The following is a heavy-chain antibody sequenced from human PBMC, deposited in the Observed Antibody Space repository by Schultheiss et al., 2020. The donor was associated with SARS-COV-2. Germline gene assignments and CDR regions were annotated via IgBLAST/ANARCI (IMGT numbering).Heavy chain of an antibody. CDR3: AKDRFVSGSGSESDY. D-gene: IGHD3-10*01. Sequence: GGSLRLSCAASGFTFNKYWMTWVRQAPGKGLEWVSAISGSGGSTYYADSVKGRFTISRDNAKNTLYLQMNSLRAEDTAVYYCAKDRFVSGSGSESDYWGQGTLVTVSS. V-gene: IGHV3-23*01. J-gene: IGHJ4*02. CDR2: ISGSGGST. CDR1: GFTFNKYW.